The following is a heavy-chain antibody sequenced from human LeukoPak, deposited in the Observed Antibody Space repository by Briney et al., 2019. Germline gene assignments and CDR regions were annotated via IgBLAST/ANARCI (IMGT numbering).Heavy chain of an antibody. J-gene: IGHJ4*02. D-gene: IGHD7-27*01. CDR3: ARNTGDLMTFDY. Sequence: GGSLRLSCAASGFTFSNYAMTWVRQAPGKGLEWVSSLSSRSRYIYYADSLKGRFTISRDNAKNTLYLQMNSLRADDTAVYYCARNTGDLMTFDYWGQGTLVTVSS. CDR1: GFTFSNYA. V-gene: IGHV3-21*01. CDR2: LSSRSRYI.